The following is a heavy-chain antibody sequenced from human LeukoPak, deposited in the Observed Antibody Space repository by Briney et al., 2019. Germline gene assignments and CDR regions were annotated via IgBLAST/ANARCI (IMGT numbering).Heavy chain of an antibody. J-gene: IGHJ3*02. D-gene: IGHD1-26*01. V-gene: IGHV3-23*01. Sequence: PGGSLRLSCAASGFTLSSYAMSWVRQAPGKGLEWVSAISVSGNTYHADSVKGRFTISRDNSKNTLYLQMGSLRAEDMAVYYCARVSGSYSGDAFDIWGQGTMVTVSS. CDR3: ARVSGSYSGDAFDI. CDR2: ISVSGNT. CDR1: GFTLSSYA.